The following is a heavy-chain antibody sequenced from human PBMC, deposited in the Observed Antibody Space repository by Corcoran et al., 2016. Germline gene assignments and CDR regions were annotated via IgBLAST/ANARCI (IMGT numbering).Heavy chain of an antibody. CDR2: INRDGSST. D-gene: IGHD2-2*02. Sequence: EEQLVEFGGGLVQPGGSPRLSCAASGFTFSSYWMHWVRQAPGKGLVWVSRINRDGSSTSYADSIKGRFTISRDNTKNTLYLQMKSLGAEDTAWYYCAIGGGVVVVTDALRDNYYFGMDGWGQGSTVTVSS. CDR3: AIGGGVVVVTDALRDNYYFGMDG. J-gene: IGHJ6*02. CDR1: GFTFSSYW. V-gene: IGHV3-74*01.